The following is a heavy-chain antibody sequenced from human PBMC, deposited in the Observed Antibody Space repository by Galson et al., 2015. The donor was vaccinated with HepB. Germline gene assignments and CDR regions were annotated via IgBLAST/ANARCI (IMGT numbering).Heavy chain of an antibody. CDR3: ASSPGVTDYYYYYYMDV. CDR2: IIPIFGTA. CDR1: GGTFSSYA. J-gene: IGHJ6*03. D-gene: IGHD4-23*01. Sequence: SVKVSCKASGGTFSSYAISWVRQAPGQGLEWMGGIIPIFGTANYAQKFQGRVTITADESTSTAYMELSSLRSEDTAVYYCASSPGVTDYYYYYYMDVWGKGTTVTVSS. V-gene: IGHV1-69*13.